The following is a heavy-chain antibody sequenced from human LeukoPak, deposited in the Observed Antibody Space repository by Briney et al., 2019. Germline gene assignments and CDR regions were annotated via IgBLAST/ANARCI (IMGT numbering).Heavy chain of an antibody. V-gene: IGHV4-39*01. CDR1: GGSLSSSSYY. Sequence: SETLSLTCTVSGGSLSSSSYYWGWIRQPPGKGLEWIGSIYYSGSTYYNPSLKSRVTISVDTSKNQFSLKLSSVTAADTAVYYCARRYVRESFDYWGQGTLVTVSS. CDR3: ARRYVRESFDY. J-gene: IGHJ4*02. CDR2: IYYSGST. D-gene: IGHD3-16*01.